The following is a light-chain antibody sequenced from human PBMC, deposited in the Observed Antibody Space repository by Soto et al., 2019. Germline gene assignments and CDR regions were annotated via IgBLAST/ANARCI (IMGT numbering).Light chain of an antibody. Sequence: QSALTQPASVSGSPGQAITISCTGTSSDVGGYNHVSWYQQRPGKAPKFLIYEVSKRPSGVSHRFSGSKSGNAAYLTISGLQAEDEGDYYCSSYSITTSLVFGTGTKVTVL. CDR1: SSDVGGYNH. CDR2: EVS. J-gene: IGLJ1*01. V-gene: IGLV2-14*01. CDR3: SSYSITTSLV.